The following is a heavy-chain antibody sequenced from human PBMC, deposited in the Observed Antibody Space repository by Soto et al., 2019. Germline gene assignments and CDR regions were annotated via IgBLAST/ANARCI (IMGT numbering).Heavy chain of an antibody. CDR1: GFTFSDHY. CDR3: SRAGILTTPYYFDY. Sequence: GGSLRLSCAAFGFTFSDHYMDWVRQAPGKGLEWVGRIRNKANSYTTEYAASVKGRLTISRDDSKNSLFLQMNSLKTEDTAVYYCSRAGILTTPYYFDYWGQGTLVTVS. CDR2: IRNKANSYTT. D-gene: IGHD4-4*01. J-gene: IGHJ4*01. V-gene: IGHV3-72*01.